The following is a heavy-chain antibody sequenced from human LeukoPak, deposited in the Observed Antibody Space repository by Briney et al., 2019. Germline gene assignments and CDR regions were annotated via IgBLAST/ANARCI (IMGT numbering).Heavy chain of an antibody. V-gene: IGHV3-53*04. CDR1: GFTASSNY. CDR3: AREVMAKRRAFDI. J-gene: IGHJ3*02. Sequence: GGSLRLSCAASGFTASSNYMSWVRQAPGKGLEWVSVIYSDDRTYYADSVKGRFTISRHTSKKTLYLQMNSLRAEDTAVYYCAREVMAKRRAFDIWGQGTVVIVSS. D-gene: IGHD2-8*01. CDR2: IYSDDRT.